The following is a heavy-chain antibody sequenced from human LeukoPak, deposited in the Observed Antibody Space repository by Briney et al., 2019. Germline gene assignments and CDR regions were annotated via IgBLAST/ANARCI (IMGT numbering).Heavy chain of an antibody. J-gene: IGHJ4*02. CDR2: ILYSGST. Sequence: PSETLSLTCTVSGGSISSSGFFWGWIRQPPGRCLEWIGSILYSGSTYYTPSLKSRVTISVDTSKNQFSLRLSSVTAADTAVYYCARQRRYCSGGSCYRAVGYWGQGTLVTASS. D-gene: IGHD2-15*01. CDR3: ARQRRYCSGGSCYRAVGY. V-gene: IGHV4-39*01. CDR1: GGSISSSGFF.